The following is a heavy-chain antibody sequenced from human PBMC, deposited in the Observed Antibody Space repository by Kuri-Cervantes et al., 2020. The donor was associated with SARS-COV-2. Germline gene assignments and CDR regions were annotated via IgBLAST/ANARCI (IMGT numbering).Heavy chain of an antibody. CDR1: GFTFDDYA. J-gene: IGHJ3*02. D-gene: IGHD3-22*01. CDR3: AQLQFGDYYDSSGYPDAFDI. Sequence: GGSLRLSCAASGFTFDDYAMHWVRQAPGKGLEWVSGISWNSGSIGYADSVKGRFTISRDNAKNSLYLQMNSLRAEDTALYYCAQLQFGDYYDSSGYPDAFDIWGQGTMVTVSS. CDR2: ISWNSGSI. V-gene: IGHV3-9*01.